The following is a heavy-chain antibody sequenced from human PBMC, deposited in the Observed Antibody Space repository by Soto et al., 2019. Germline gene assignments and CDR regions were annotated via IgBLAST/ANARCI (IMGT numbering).Heavy chain of an antibody. CDR1: GGSFTSNNW. D-gene: IGHD1-7*01. CDR2: IYRTGST. Sequence: SETLSLTCAVSGGSFTSNNWWTWVRQPPGQGREWIGEIYRTGSTNYNPSLKSRVTISLDTSENHFSLKVTSLTAADTAVYYCASRYPGTSVDYWGQGTLVTVSS. CDR3: ASRYPGTSVDY. J-gene: IGHJ4*02. V-gene: IGHV4-4*02.